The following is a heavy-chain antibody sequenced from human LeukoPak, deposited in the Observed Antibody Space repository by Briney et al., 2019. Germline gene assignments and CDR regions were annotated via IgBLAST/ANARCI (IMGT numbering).Heavy chain of an antibody. CDR1: GFTFSSYS. CDR2: ISSSSSTI. CDR3: AKDDYYDSSGYYYFSY. D-gene: IGHD3-22*01. Sequence: QAGGSLRLSCAASGFTFSSYSMNWVRQAPGKGLEWVSYISSSSSTIYYADSVKGRFTISRDNAKNSLYLQMNSLRAEDTAVYYCAKDDYYDSSGYYYFSYWGQGTLVTVSS. V-gene: IGHV3-48*01. J-gene: IGHJ4*02.